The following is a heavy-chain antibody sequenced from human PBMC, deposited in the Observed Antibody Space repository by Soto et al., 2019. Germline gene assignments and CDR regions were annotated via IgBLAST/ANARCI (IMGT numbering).Heavy chain of an antibody. J-gene: IGHJ4*02. CDR3: ARGLSIAGEGDY. CDR2: ISYDGSNK. V-gene: IGHV3-30-3*01. CDR1: GFTFSSYA. D-gene: IGHD6-6*01. Sequence: QVQLVESGGGVVQPGRSLRLSCAASGFTFSSYAMHWVRQAPGKGLEWVAVISYDGSNKYYADSVKGRFTISRDNSKNTLYLQMNSLRAEDTAVYYCARGLSIAGEGDYWGQGTLVTVSS.